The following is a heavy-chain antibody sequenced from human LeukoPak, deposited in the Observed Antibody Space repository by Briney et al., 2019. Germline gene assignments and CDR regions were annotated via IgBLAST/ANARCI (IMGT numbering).Heavy chain of an antibody. CDR1: GGSFSNYY. Sequence: KPWETLSLTCTASGGSFSNYYWNWIRQAPGKGLEWVGHICYSGGTKYNPSLQSRVTIFIENSKNKFFLNLSHMTAADHAGYYSARREINSTTGGPDTWIDLWGQGTLVTVSS. CDR3: ARREINSTTGGPDTWIDL. D-gene: IGHD2/OR15-2a*01. J-gene: IGHJ5*02. V-gene: IGHV4-59*08. CDR2: ICYSGGT.